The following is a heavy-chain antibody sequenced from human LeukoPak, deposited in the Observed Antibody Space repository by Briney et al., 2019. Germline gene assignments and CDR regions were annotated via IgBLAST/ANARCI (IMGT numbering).Heavy chain of an antibody. V-gene: IGHV4-39*01. D-gene: IGHD6-13*01. Sequence: SETLSLTCTVSGGSISSSSYYWGWIRQPPGKGLEWIGSIYYSGSTYYNPSLKSRVTISVDTSKNQFSLKLSSVTAADTAVYSCAREQLGRYYFDYWGQGTLVTVSS. CDR2: IYYSGST. J-gene: IGHJ4*02. CDR1: GGSISSSSYY. CDR3: AREQLGRYYFDY.